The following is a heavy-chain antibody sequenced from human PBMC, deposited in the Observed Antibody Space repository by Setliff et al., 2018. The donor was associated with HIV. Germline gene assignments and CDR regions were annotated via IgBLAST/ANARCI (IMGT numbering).Heavy chain of an antibody. Sequence: AASVKVSCKASGGTFNSYAIKWVRQAPGQGLECMGEIIPILGIASYAQKFQGRVTFSADTSTSTAYMELSGLRSEDTAVYYCARDAGIPMVRGRWPLDYWGQGTLVTVSS. CDR1: GGTFNSYA. J-gene: IGHJ4*02. D-gene: IGHD3-10*01. V-gene: IGHV1-69*10. CDR3: ARDAGIPMVRGRWPLDY. CDR2: IIPILGIA.